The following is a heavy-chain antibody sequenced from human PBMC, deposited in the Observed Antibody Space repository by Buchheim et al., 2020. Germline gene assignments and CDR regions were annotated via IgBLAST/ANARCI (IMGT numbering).Heavy chain of an antibody. J-gene: IGHJ4*02. D-gene: IGHD2-21*01. CDR2: ISGSGSST. CDR1: GFTFNNYG. Sequence: EVHLLQSGGGLVQPGGSLRLSCAASGFTFNNYGMNWVRQAPGKGLEWVSVISGSGSSTYYADSMKGLFPLSRDNSKNTVHLEMNSLRAEDTAVYYCAKDEKRAYYGSGTFSFYFDLWGQGAL. CDR3: AKDEKRAYYGSGTFSFYFDL. V-gene: IGHV3-23*01.